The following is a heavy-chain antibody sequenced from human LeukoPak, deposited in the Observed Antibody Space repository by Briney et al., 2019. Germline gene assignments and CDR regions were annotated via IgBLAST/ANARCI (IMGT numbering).Heavy chain of an antibody. CDR2: IIPTFGTA. J-gene: IGHJ4*02. CDR3: ARDLISAAGTFDY. D-gene: IGHD6-13*01. Sequence: SVKVSCKASGGTFSSYAISWVRQAHGQGLEWMGGIIPTFGTANYAQKFQGRVTITADESTSTAYMELSSLRSEDTAVYYCARDLISAAGTFDYWGQGTLVTVSS. CDR1: GGTFSSYA. V-gene: IGHV1-69*13.